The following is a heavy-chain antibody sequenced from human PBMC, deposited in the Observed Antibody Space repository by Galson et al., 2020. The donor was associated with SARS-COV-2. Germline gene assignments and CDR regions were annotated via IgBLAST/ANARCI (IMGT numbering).Heavy chain of an antibody. V-gene: IGHV3-23*01. D-gene: IGHD6-13*01. Sequence: GGSLSLSCAASGFSFDDYAMTWVRRAPGKGLEWVAGISGSGSSAKYADSLKGHFIISRDNPKNTLYLQMNSLGAADTAVYCCAKGSSSWYVDGFDYWGQGTLVTVSS. CDR3: AKGSSSWYVDGFDY. CDR1: GFSFDDYA. CDR2: ISGSGSSA. J-gene: IGHJ4*02.